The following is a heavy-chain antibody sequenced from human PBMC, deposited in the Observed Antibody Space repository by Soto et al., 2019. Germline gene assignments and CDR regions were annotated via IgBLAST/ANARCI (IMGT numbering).Heavy chain of an antibody. V-gene: IGHV5-10-1*03. J-gene: IGHJ6*02. CDR3: ARHYRAGTRYYYGMDV. CDR2: IDPSDSYT. CDR1: GYSFTSYW. D-gene: IGHD6-13*01. Sequence: EVQLVQSGAEVKKPGESLRISCKGSGYSFTSYWISWVRQMPGKGLEWMGRIDPSDSYTNYSPSFQGHVTISADKSISTAYLQWSSLKASDTAMYYCARHYRAGTRYYYGMDVWDQGTTVTVSS.